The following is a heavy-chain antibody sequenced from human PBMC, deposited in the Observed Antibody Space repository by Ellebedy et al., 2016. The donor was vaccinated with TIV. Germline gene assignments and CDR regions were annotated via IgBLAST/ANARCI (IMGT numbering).Heavy chain of an antibody. Sequence: PGGSLRLSCAASGFIFSAYSMDWVRQAPGKGLEWVSAISGSGGNTYYADSVKGQFTISRDNSKNTLYLQMNSLRGEDTAVYYCAKDRGMGGGSCFEYWGQGTLVTVSS. J-gene: IGHJ4*02. D-gene: IGHD2-15*01. CDR2: ISGSGGNT. CDR3: AKDRGMGGGSCFEY. V-gene: IGHV3-23*01. CDR1: GFIFSAYS.